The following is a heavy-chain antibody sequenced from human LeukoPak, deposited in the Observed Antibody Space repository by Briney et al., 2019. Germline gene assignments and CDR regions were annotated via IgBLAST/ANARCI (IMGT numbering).Heavy chain of an antibody. CDR2: VSGSGGTK. CDR3: LSAYGGLGGY. CDR1: GFTFSRLE. D-gene: IGHD3-16*01. V-gene: IGHV3-48*03. Sequence: GGSLTLSCAASGFTFSRLEMNWLRQAPAKGLAWVSYVSGSGGTKYYAETVRGRLIISRDKAKKSLYVQVNNLRAEGTAVYYCLSAYGGLGGYWGQGTLVTGSS. J-gene: IGHJ4*02.